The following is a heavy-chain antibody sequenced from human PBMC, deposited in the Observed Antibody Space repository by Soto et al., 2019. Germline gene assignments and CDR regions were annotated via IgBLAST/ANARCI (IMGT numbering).Heavy chain of an antibody. CDR1: GYTFTSYG. Sequence: SVKVSCKASGYTFTSYGISWVRQAPGQGLEWMGWISAYNGNTNYAQKLQGRVTMTTDTSTSTAYMELRSLRSDDTAVYYCARDRDYDDWSGYYYYGMDVWGQGTTVTVSS. D-gene: IGHD3-3*01. CDR3: ARDRDYDDWSGYYYYGMDV. V-gene: IGHV1-18*01. J-gene: IGHJ6*02. CDR2: ISAYNGNT.